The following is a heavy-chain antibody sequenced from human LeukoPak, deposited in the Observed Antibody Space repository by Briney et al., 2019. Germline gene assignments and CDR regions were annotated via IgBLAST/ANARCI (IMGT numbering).Heavy chain of an antibody. J-gene: IGHJ5*02. CDR3: ARGYASTSQLDP. Sequence: GGSLRLSCVASGLTLSSYAMHWVRPAPGKGLEWVAVIPFDGSNKYHADSVKGRLTISRHNSKNTLYLQVSAEDTAIYYCARGYASTSQLDPWGEGTLVTVSS. CDR2: IPFDGSNK. V-gene: IGHV3-30*03. CDR1: GLTLSSYA. D-gene: IGHD6-13*01.